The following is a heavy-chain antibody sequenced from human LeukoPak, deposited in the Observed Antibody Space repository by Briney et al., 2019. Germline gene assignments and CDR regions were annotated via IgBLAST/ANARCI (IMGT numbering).Heavy chain of an antibody. CDR3: ARLVDRARRDALDI. CDR2: ISWNSVTI. V-gene: IGHV3-9*01. Sequence: GRSLRLSCAASGFTFDDYAMHWVRQAPGKGLEWVSGISWNSVTIGYADSVKGRFTVSRDNAWNSLYLQMNSLRAEDTAVYYCARLVDRARRDALDISGQGTMVTVSS. CDR1: GFTFDDYA. J-gene: IGHJ3*02. D-gene: IGHD5-12*01.